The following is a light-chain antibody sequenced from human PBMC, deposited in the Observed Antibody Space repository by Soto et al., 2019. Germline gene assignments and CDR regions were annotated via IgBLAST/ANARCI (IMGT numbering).Light chain of an antibody. CDR1: QSLLHSTGYNF. J-gene: IGKJ1*01. CDR3: MQALQTPRT. V-gene: IGKV2-28*01. Sequence: DIVMTQSPLSLPVTPGESASISCRSSQSLLHSTGYNFLDWYLQKPGQSPQLLIYLGYNRASGVSARFSGRGSGTDFTLKISRVGAADVGVYYCMQALQTPRTFGQGTKV. CDR2: LGY.